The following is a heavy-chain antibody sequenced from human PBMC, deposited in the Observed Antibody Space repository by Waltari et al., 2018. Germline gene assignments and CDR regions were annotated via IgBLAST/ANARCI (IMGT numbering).Heavy chain of an antibody. J-gene: IGHJ4*02. CDR1: GFPFSSYG. Sequence: QVQLVESGGGVVQPGGSLRLSCAASGFPFSSYGLHWVRQAPGKGLEWVAFIRYDGSNKYYADSVKGRFTISRDNSKNTLYLQMNSLRAEDTAVYYCAKGPTVTTWGGYWGQGTLVTVSS. CDR3: AKGPTVTTWGGY. CDR2: IRYDGSNK. D-gene: IGHD4-17*01. V-gene: IGHV3-30*02.